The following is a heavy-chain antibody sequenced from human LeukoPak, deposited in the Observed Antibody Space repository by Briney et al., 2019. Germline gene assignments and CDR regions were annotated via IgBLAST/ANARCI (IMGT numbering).Heavy chain of an antibody. D-gene: IGHD6-19*01. CDR2: ISGSGGST. Sequence: GGSLRLSCAASGFTFSNYAMNWVRQAPGKGLEWVSTISGSGGSTYYADSVKGRFTISRDNSKSTLYLQMNSLRAEETAVYYCAKFTSSGWSVDYWGQGTLVTASS. CDR1: GFTFSNYA. CDR3: AKFTSSGWSVDY. J-gene: IGHJ4*02. V-gene: IGHV3-23*01.